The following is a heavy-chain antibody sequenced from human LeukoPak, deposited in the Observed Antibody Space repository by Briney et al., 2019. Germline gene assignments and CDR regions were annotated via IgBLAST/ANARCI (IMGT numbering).Heavy chain of an antibody. CDR1: GFTLSSHA. J-gene: IGHJ6*03. V-gene: IGHV3-30*04. CDR3: ARAHLSSSSTDYMDV. CDR2: ISYDGNIK. D-gene: IGHD6-6*01. Sequence: GGSLRLSCAASGFTLSSHAVHWVRQAPGKGLEWVALISYDGNIKYYADSVKGRFTISRDNSKNTLSLQMNSLRPEDTAVYYCARAHLSSSSTDYMDVWGKGTTVTVSS.